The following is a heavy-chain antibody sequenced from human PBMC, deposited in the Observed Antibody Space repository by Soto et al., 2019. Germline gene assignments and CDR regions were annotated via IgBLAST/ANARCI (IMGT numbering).Heavy chain of an antibody. D-gene: IGHD2-2*01. CDR2: ISGSGGST. CDR3: AKEGVVVPAAIPYYYYYMDV. J-gene: IGHJ6*03. CDR1: GFTFSSYA. Sequence: GGSLRLSCAASGFTFSSYAMSWVRQAPGKGLEWVSAISGSGGSTYYADSVKGRFTISRDNSKNTLYLQMNSLRAEDTAVYYCAKEGVVVPAAIPYYYYYMDVWGKGTTVTVSS. V-gene: IGHV3-23*01.